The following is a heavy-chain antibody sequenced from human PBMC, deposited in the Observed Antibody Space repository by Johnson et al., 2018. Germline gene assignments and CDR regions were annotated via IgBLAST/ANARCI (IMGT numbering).Heavy chain of an antibody. D-gene: IGHD1-14*01. Sequence: EVQLVESGGGLVQPGGSLRLSCAASGFTFSSYWMSWVRQAPGKGLEWVANIKQDGSEKYYVDSVKGRFTISRDKAKNSMYLQMNSLRAEDTAVYYCARDFDNHYYYGMDVWGQGTTVTGSS. CDR3: ARDFDNHYYYGMDV. CDR2: IKQDGSEK. CDR1: GFTFSSYW. J-gene: IGHJ6*02. V-gene: IGHV3-7*01.